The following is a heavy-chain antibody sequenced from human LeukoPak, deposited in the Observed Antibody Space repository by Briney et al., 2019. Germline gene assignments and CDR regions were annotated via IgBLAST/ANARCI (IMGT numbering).Heavy chain of an antibody. J-gene: IGHJ3*02. Sequence: PGGSLRLSCAASGFRFSDYGMHWVRQAPGKGLEWVAFIRYDGGNKYYADYVKGRFTISRDKSKNTLYVQMNSLRVEDTAVHYCAKDNNDALDIWGQGTALTVSS. CDR3: AKDNNDALDI. CDR2: IRYDGGNK. CDR1: GFRFSDYG. V-gene: IGHV3-30*02. D-gene: IGHD1/OR15-1a*01.